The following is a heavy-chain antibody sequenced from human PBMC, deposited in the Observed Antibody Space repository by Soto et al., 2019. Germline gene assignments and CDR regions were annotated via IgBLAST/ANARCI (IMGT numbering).Heavy chain of an antibody. V-gene: IGHV3-33*06. J-gene: IGHJ6*02. CDR3: AKDQLGGWDYYYYYYGMDV. CDR1: GFTFSTYG. Sequence: QVQLVESGGGLVQPGRSLRLSCAASGFTFSTYGRTWVSQAPGKGLGWVAVIWFDGSNKYYADSVKGRFTISRDNSNNTLFLQMNSLRDEDTAVYYCAKDQLGGWDYYYYYYGMDVWGQGTTVTVSS. D-gene: IGHD6-19*01. CDR2: IWFDGSNK.